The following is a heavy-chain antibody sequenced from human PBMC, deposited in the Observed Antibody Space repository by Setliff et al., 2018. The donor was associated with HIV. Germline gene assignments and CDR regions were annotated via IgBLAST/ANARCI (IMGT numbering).Heavy chain of an antibody. CDR2: IHYDVSSK. J-gene: IGHJ5*02. CDR1: GFTFSSYG. Sequence: SGGSLRLSCAAFGFTFSSYGMHWVRQAPGKGLEWVAFIHYDVSSKYYGDSVKGRFTISRDNSRNTLYLQMNSLRAEDTAVYYCARDNGRYFDRGWGGQEARWFDPWGQGTLVTVSS. CDR3: ARDNGRYFDRGWGGQEARWFDP. D-gene: IGHD3-9*01. V-gene: IGHV3-30*02.